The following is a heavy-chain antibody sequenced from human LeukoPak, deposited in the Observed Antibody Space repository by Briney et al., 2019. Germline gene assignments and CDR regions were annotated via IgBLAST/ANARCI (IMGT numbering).Heavy chain of an antibody. CDR1: GFTFSDQS. J-gene: IGHJ4*02. D-gene: IGHD3-10*01. CDR3: VGPDSQFDC. Sequence: GGSLRLSCAASGFTFSDQSMNWVRQAPGKGLEWVSSISANSLHIFYADSVKGRFTISRDNAKNSLYLQMNNLRVEDTAVYYCVGPDSQFDCWGQGTLVTVSS. V-gene: IGHV3-21*01. CDR2: ISANSLHI.